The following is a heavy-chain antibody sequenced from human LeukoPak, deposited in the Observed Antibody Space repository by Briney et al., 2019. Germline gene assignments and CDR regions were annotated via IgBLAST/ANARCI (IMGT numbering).Heavy chain of an antibody. D-gene: IGHD3-9*01. J-gene: IGHJ6*04. V-gene: IGHV1-69*13. CDR3: QRRAYEILTGYYYYYGMDV. CDR2: IIPIFGTA. CDR1: GGTFSSYA. Sequence: SVKFSCKASGGTFSSYAISWVRQAPGQGLEWMGGIIPIFGTANYAQKFQGRVTITADESTSTAYMELSSLRSEDTALYYWQRRAYEILTGYYYYYGMDVWGKGTTVTVSS.